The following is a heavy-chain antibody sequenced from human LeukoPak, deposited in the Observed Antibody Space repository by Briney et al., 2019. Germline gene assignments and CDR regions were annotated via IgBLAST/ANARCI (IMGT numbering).Heavy chain of an antibody. V-gene: IGHV3-9*01. Sequence: GGSLRLSCAASGFSFDDYAMHWVRQAPGKGLEWVSGISWNSGSIGYADSVKGRFTISRDNAKNSLYLQMNSLRPEDTALYYCAKDLHYGPYGMHVWGQGTTVTVSS. CDR3: AKDLHYGPYGMHV. D-gene: IGHD3-10*01. J-gene: IGHJ6*02. CDR2: ISWNSGSI. CDR1: GFSFDDYA.